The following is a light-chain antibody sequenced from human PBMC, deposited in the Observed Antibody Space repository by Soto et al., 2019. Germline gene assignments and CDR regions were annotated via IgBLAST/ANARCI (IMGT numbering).Light chain of an antibody. CDR1: QSINSN. J-gene: IGKJ1*01. Sequence: EVVMTQSPAALSVSPGERATLSCRASQSINSNLAWYQQKPGQAPRLFVYGASTMATGIPARFSGTGSGTEFTLTISSLQSEDFAVYYCQKYNTWPGWTFGQGTKVDIK. CDR3: QKYNTWPGWT. V-gene: IGKV3-15*01. CDR2: GAS.